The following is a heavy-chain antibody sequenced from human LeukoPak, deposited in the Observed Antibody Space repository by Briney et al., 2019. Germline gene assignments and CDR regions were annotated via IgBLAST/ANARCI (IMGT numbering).Heavy chain of an antibody. J-gene: IGHJ6*03. CDR3: ARGSAYYYGSGSYYRYYYYMDV. V-gene: IGHV4-34*01. D-gene: IGHD3-10*01. CDR1: GGSFSGYY. Sequence: SETLSLTCAVYGGSFSGYYWSWIRQPPGKGLEWIGEINHSGSTNYNPSLKSRVTISVDTSKNQFSLKLSSVTAAGTAVYYCARGSAYYYGSGSYYRYYYYMDVWGKGTTVTVSS. CDR2: INHSGST.